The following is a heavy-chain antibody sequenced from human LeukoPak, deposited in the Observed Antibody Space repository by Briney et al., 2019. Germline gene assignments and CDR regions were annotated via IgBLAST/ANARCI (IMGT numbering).Heavy chain of an antibody. J-gene: IGHJ5*02. CDR1: GGSISSSSYY. CDR2: IYYSGST. Sequence: SETLSLTCTVSGGSISSSSYYWGWIRQPPGKGLKWIGSIYYSGSTYYNPSLKSRVTISVDTSKNQFSLKLSSVTAADTAVYYCARRAGSGWYEAWFDPWGQGTLVTVSS. D-gene: IGHD6-19*01. V-gene: IGHV4-39*01. CDR3: ARRAGSGWYEAWFDP.